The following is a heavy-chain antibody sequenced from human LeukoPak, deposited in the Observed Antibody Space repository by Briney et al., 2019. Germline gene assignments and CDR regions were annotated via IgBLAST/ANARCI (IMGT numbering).Heavy chain of an antibody. CDR1: GFTFSSYA. CDR3: ARSLKNYDILTGLPYYFDY. D-gene: IGHD3-9*01. Sequence: PGGSLRLSCAASGFTFSSYAMSWVRQAPGKGLEWVSAISGSGGSTNYADSVKGRFTISRDNAKNSLYLQMNSLRAEDTVVYYCARSLKNYDILTGLPYYFDYWGQGTLVTVSS. V-gene: IGHV3-23*01. CDR2: ISGSGGST. J-gene: IGHJ4*02.